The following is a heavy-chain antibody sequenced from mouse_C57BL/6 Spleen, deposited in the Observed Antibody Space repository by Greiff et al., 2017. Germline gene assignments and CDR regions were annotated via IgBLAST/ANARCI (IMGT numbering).Heavy chain of an antibody. D-gene: IGHD1-1*01. Sequence: VHLVESVAELVRPGASVKLSCTASGFNIKNTYMHWVKQRPEQGLEWIGRIDPANGNTKYAPKFQGKATITADTSSNTAYLQLSSLTSEDPAIYYGAPYYYGSSYVAWFAYWGQGTLVTVSA. J-gene: IGHJ3*01. CDR2: IDPANGNT. V-gene: IGHV14-3*01. CDR1: GFNIKNTY. CDR3: APYYYGSSYVAWFAY.